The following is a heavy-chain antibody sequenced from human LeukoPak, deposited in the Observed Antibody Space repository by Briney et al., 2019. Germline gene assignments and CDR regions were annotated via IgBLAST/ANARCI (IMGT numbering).Heavy chain of an antibody. CDR1: GYIFTSYD. J-gene: IGHJ4*02. CDR2: MSPNSGNT. D-gene: IGHD1-14*01. CDR3: ARDGVRAALSRNRIKAHFDY. Sequence: ASVKVSCKASGYIFTSYDINWVRQATGQRLEWLGWMSPNSGNTGYAQNFQGRVTMTRSTALSTAYMELSSLKSDDTAVYYCARDGVRAALSRNRIKAHFDYWGQGTLVTVSS. V-gene: IGHV1-8*01.